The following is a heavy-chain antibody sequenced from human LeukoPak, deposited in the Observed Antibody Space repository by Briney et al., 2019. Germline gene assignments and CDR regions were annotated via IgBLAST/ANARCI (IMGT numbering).Heavy chain of an antibody. CDR3: ARGITARSFDY. V-gene: IGHV4-39*01. CDR1: GGSISSSSYY. CDR2: IYYSGST. Sequence: SETLSLTCTVSGGSISSSSYYRGWIRQPPGKGLEWIGSIYYSGSTYYNPSLKSRVTISVDTSKNQFSLKLSSVTAADTAVYYCARGITARSFDYWGQGTLVTVSS. D-gene: IGHD6-6*01. J-gene: IGHJ4*02.